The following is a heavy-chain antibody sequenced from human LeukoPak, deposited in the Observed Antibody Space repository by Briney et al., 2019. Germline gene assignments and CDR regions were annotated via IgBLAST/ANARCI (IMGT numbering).Heavy chain of an antibody. D-gene: IGHD1-26*01. Sequence: GGSLRLSCAASGFTFSSYSMNWVRQAPGKGLEWVSSISRSSTYISYADSVKGRFTISRDNAKNSLYLQMNSLRAEDTAVYYCARGGSYLSAFDIWGQGTMVTVSS. J-gene: IGHJ3*02. V-gene: IGHV3-21*04. CDR3: ARGGSYLSAFDI. CDR1: GFTFSSYS. CDR2: ISRSSTYI.